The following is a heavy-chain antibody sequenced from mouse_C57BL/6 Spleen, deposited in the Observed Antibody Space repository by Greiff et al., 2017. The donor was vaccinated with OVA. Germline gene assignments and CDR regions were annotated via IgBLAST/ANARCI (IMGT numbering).Heavy chain of an antibody. Sequence: DVMLVESEGGLVQPGSSMKLSCTASGFTFSDYYMAWVRQVPEKGLEWVANINYDGSSTYYLDSLKSRFIISRDNAKNILYLQMSSLKSEDTATYYCAREGSYYYGSGFDYWGQGTTLTVSS. J-gene: IGHJ2*01. CDR1: GFTFSDYY. CDR3: AREGSYYYGSGFDY. CDR2: INYDGSST. V-gene: IGHV5-16*01. D-gene: IGHD1-1*01.